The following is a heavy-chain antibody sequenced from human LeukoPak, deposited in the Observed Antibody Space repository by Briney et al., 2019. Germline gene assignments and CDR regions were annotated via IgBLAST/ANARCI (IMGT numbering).Heavy chain of an antibody. J-gene: IGHJ3*02. CDR1: GGSFSGYY. V-gene: IGHV4-34*01. D-gene: IGHD2-15*01. CDR3: ARGFHDIVVVVAATNAFDI. CDR2: INHSGST. Sequence: PSETLSLTCAVYGGSFSGYYWSWIRQPPGKGLEWIGEINHSGSTNYNPSLKSRVTISVDTSKNQFSLKLSSVTAADTAVYYCARGFHDIVVVVAATNAFDIWGQGTMVTVPS.